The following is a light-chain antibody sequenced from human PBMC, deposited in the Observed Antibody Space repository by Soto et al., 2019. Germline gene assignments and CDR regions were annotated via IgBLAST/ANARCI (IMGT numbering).Light chain of an antibody. V-gene: IGKV3-15*01. CDR3: QQYSNWPPLT. J-gene: IGKJ4*01. Sequence: EIVMTQSPATLSVSPGERATLSGRASQSVSSTLAWYQQKPGQAPRLLIYDASTRATGIPARFSGSGSGTEFTLTISSLQSEDFAIYYCQQYSNWPPLTFGGGTKVEIK. CDR1: QSVSST. CDR2: DAS.